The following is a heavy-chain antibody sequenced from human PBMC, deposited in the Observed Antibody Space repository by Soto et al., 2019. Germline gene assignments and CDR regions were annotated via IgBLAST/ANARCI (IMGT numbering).Heavy chain of an antibody. D-gene: IGHD5-18*01. Sequence: SETLSLTCTVSGGSVSSGDYYWSWIRQPPGKGLEWIGYIYYSGNTYYNPSLKSRITISVDTSKNQFSLDLSSVTAADTAVYYCAREKDYTYGSYYYSGMDVWGQGTTVTVSS. V-gene: IGHV4-30-4*01. CDR1: GGSVSSGDYY. CDR2: IYYSGNT. CDR3: AREKDYTYGSYYYSGMDV. J-gene: IGHJ6*02.